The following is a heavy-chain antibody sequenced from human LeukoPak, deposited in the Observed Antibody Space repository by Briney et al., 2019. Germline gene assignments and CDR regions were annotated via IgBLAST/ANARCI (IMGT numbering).Heavy chain of an antibody. CDR2: ISGGGSSI. Sequence: KPGGSLRLSCAASGFTFGTYDMSWVRQAPGEGLEWVSAISGGGSSIYYAVCVEGRFGTSRDNSESVLFVHMNSLRAEDAGVYFCVKGDGNWGHYYMDVWGKGTTVTVSS. CDR1: GFTFGTYD. D-gene: IGHD7-27*01. J-gene: IGHJ6*03. CDR3: VKGDGNWGHYYMDV. V-gene: IGHV3-23*01.